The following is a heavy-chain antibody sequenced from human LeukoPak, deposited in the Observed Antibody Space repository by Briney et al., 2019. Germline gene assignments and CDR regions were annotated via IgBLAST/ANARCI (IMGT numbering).Heavy chain of an antibody. CDR3: AKLGLHTPDY. CDR1: GFTFSSFA. V-gene: IGHV3-23*01. Sequence: GGSLRLSCAASGFTFSSFAMTWVRQAPGKGLKWVSIISDSGSSTYYADSVKGRFTISRDNSENTLYLQMNSLTAEDTAVYYCAKLGLHTPDYSGQGTLVTVSS. D-gene: IGHD1-26*01. J-gene: IGHJ4*02. CDR2: ISDSGSST.